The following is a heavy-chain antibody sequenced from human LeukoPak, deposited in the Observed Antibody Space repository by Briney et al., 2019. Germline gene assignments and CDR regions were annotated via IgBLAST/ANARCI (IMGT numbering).Heavy chain of an antibody. CDR3: ARLAVAGTRWFDP. D-gene: IGHD6-19*01. CDR2: IYTSGST. V-gene: IGHV4-61*02. Sequence: SQTLSLTCAVSGGSISSGSYYWSWIRQPAGKGLEWIGRIYTSGSTNYNPSLKSRVTISVDTSKNQFSLKLSSVTAADTAVYYCARLAVAGTRWFDPWGQGTLVTVSS. J-gene: IGHJ5*02. CDR1: GGSISSGSYY.